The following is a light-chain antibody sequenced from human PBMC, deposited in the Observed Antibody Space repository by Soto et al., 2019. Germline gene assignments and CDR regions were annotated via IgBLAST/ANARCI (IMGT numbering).Light chain of an antibody. J-gene: IGLJ2*01. V-gene: IGLV1-44*01. CDR3: AAWADSLNGVV. Sequence: QSVLTQPPSASGTPGQRVTISCSGGSSNIGSNTVNWYQHLTGTAPKLLIYSNNQRPSGVPDRFSGSKSGTSASLAISGRQSQDEAGYYCAAWADSLNGVVFGGGTKRTVL. CDR2: SNN. CDR1: SSNIGSNT.